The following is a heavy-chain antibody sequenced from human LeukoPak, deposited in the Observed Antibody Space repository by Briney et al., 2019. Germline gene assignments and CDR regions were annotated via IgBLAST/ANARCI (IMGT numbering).Heavy chain of an antibody. Sequence: GGSLRLSCAASGFTFSSYAMSWVRQAPGKGLEWVSAISGSGGSTYYADSVKGRFTISRHNSKNTLYLQMNSLRAEDTAVYYCARVGSGWYDFDHWGQGTLVTVSS. J-gene: IGHJ4*02. CDR2: ISGSGGST. CDR1: GFTFSSYA. D-gene: IGHD6-19*01. CDR3: ARVGSGWYDFDH. V-gene: IGHV3-23*01.